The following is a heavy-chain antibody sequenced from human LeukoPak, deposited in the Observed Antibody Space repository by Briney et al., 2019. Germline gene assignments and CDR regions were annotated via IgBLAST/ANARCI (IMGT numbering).Heavy chain of an antibody. Sequence: GASLKISCKGSGYSFTSYWIGWVRQMPGKGLEWMGIIYPGDSDTRYSPSFQGQVTISADKSISTAYLQWSSLKAADTAMYYCARHHLSSRRPNYDILTGYYFDYWGQGTLVTVSS. J-gene: IGHJ4*02. CDR1: GYSFTSYW. V-gene: IGHV5-51*01. CDR2: IYPGDSDT. CDR3: ARHHLSSRRPNYDILTGYYFDY. D-gene: IGHD3-9*01.